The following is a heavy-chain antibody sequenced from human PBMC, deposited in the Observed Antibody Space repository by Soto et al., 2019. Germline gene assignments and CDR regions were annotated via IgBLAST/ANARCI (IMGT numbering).Heavy chain of an antibody. CDR1: GLSXTSYE. D-gene: IGHD6-19*01. CDR2: IIISGSTI. CDR3: ARDLRSSGWYYGMDV. V-gene: IGHV3-48*03. Sequence: GXSXRLSCTATGLSXTSYEMHLVRQAPGKGLEWVSYIIISGSTIYYADSVKGRFTISRDNAKKSLYLQMNSLRAEDTSVYYCARDLRSSGWYYGMDVWGQGTTVTVSS. J-gene: IGHJ6*02.